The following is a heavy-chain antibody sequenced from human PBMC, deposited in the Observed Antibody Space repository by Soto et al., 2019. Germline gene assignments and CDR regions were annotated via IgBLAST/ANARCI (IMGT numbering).Heavy chain of an antibody. J-gene: IGHJ4*02. D-gene: IGHD3-22*01. CDR2: IYYSGST. Sequence: SETLSLTCTVSGGSISSGDYYWRWIRQHPGKGLEWIGYIYYSGSTYYNPSLKSRVTISVDTSKNQFSLKLSSVTAADTAVYYCARYDSSGYADYWGQGTLVTVSS. V-gene: IGHV4-31*03. CDR3: ARYDSSGYADY. CDR1: GGSISSGDYY.